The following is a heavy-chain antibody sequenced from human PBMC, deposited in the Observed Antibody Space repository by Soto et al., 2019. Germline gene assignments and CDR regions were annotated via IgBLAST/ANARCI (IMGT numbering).Heavy chain of an antibody. CDR1: GFNLSSHG. CDR3: ARYDSAWGFDH. CDR2: IWHDGNNE. Sequence: QVQLVESGGDVVQPGRSLRLSCAASGFNLSSHGMHWVRQAPGKGLEWVAVIWHDGNNEYYADSVKGRFTISRDFSKSIVYLQMSSLRDEDTAVYYCARYDSAWGFDHWGQGTLVTVSS. J-gene: IGHJ5*02. D-gene: IGHD3-22*01. V-gene: IGHV3-33*01.